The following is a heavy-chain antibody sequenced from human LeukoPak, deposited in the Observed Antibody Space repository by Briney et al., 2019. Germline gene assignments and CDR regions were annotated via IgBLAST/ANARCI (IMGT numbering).Heavy chain of an antibody. CDR1: GDSVSSNSAA. J-gene: IGHJ6*02. V-gene: IGHV6-1*01. Sequence: SQTLSLTCAISGDSVSSNSAAWNWIRQSPSRGLEWLGRTYYRSKWYNDYAVSVKSRIPINPDTSKNQFSLQLNSVTPEDTAVYYCARAWYSSGWYHYYGMDVWGQGTTVTVSS. CDR3: ARAWYSSGWYHYYGMDV. D-gene: IGHD6-19*01. CDR2: TYYRSKWYN.